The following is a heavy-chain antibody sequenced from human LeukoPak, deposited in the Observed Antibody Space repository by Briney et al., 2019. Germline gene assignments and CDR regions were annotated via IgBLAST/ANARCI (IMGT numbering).Heavy chain of an antibody. D-gene: IGHD3-10*01. Sequence: GGSLRLSCAASGFTLSSSALSWVRQAPGKGPEWVSSISGGVSTYYADSVKGRFTISRDSSKNTLYLQMDSLRADDTARYYCTKFGSHWYFELWGRGTLVTVSS. CDR1: GFTLSSSA. CDR3: TKFGSHWYFEL. J-gene: IGHJ2*01. V-gene: IGHV3-23*01. CDR2: ISGGVST.